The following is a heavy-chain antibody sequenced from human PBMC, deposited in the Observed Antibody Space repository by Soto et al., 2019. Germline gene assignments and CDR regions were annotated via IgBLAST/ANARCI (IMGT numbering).Heavy chain of an antibody. CDR1: GGSFSCYY. Sequence: SETLSLTCAVYGGSFSCYYWSWIRQPPGKGLEWIGEINHSGSTKYNPSLKSRVTISVDTSKNQFSLKLSSVTAADTAVYYCASPSRFDSSGYYFDSWGQGTQVTVSS. V-gene: IGHV4-34*01. D-gene: IGHD3-22*01. J-gene: IGHJ4*02. CDR3: ASPSRFDSSGYYFDS. CDR2: INHSGST.